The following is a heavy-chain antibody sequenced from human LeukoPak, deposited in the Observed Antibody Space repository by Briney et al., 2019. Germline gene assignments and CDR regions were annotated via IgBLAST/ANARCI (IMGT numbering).Heavy chain of an antibody. J-gene: IGHJ4*02. V-gene: IGHV4-38-2*02. CDR2: MYSSGRT. CDR1: GYSISTGYY. CDR3: ARSGGGYLSYYFDY. D-gene: IGHD5-12*01. Sequence: PSETLSLTCTVSGYSISTGYYWGWIRQPPGKGLEWIGSMYSSGRTYYNPSLKSRVTISVDTSKNQFSLKLSSVTAADTAVYYCARSGGGYLSYYFDYWGKGTLVTVPS.